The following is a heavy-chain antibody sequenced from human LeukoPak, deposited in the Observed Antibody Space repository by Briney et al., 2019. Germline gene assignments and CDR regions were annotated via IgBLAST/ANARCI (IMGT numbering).Heavy chain of an antibody. D-gene: IGHD1-1*01. CDR1: GFTFSSFS. CDR3: ARGGSGNWNAPFDY. CDR2: ISSSSSYM. Sequence: RGGSLRLSCAASGFTFSSFSMNWVRQAPGKGLEWVSSISSSSSYMYYADSVKGRYTTSRDNAKNSLYLQLNSLRAQDTAVYYCARGGSGNWNAPFDYWGQGILVTVSS. J-gene: IGHJ4*02. V-gene: IGHV3-21*01.